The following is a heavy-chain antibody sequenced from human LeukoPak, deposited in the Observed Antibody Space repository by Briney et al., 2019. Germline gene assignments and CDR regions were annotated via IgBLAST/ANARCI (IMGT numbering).Heavy chain of an antibody. CDR3: ARGVGRGHYYGMDV. J-gene: IGHJ6*02. Sequence: TSETLSLTCAVYSVSFSGYYWSWIPQPPGKGLVWSGEINHSGSTNYNPSLKSRVTISVDTSKNQFSLKLSSVTAADTAVYYCARGVGRGHYYGMDVWGQGTTVTVSS. CDR2: INHSGST. CDR1: SVSFSGYY. D-gene: IGHD3-10*01. V-gene: IGHV4-34*01.